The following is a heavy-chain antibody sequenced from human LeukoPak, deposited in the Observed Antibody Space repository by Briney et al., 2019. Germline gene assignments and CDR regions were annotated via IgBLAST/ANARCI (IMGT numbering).Heavy chain of an antibody. CDR3: ARGTAAAGKTKFDY. Sequence: SETLSLTCTVSGGSISSSSYYWGWIRQPPGKGLEWIGEINHSGSTNYNPSLKSRVTISVDTSKNQFSLKLSSVTAADTAVYYCARGTAAAGKTKFDYWGQGTLVTVSS. V-gene: IGHV4-39*07. J-gene: IGHJ4*02. D-gene: IGHD6-13*01. CDR1: GGSISSSSYY. CDR2: INHSGST.